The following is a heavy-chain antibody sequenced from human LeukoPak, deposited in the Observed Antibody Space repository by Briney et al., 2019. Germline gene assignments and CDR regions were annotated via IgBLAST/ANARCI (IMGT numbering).Heavy chain of an antibody. CDR3: ARVRGSGSFDAFDI. Sequence: GGSLRLSCAASGFTFSSYAMHWVRQAPGKGLEWVAVISYDGSNKYYADSVKGRFTISRDNSKNTLYLQMNSLRAEDTAVYYCARVRGSGSFDAFDIWGQGTMVTVSS. CDR2: ISYDGSNK. V-gene: IGHV3-30-3*01. CDR1: GFTFSSYA. J-gene: IGHJ3*02. D-gene: IGHD1-26*01.